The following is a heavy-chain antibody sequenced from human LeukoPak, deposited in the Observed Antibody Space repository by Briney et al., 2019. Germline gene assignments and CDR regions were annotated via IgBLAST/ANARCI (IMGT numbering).Heavy chain of an antibody. CDR2: INHSGST. Sequence: SETLSLTCAVSGGSFSGYYWSWIRQPPGKGLEWIGEINHSGSTNYNPSLKSRVTISVDTSKNQFSLKLSSVTAADTAVYYCARGRGGKYKWGQGTLGTVSS. CDR1: GGSFSGYY. D-gene: IGHD4-23*01. J-gene: IGHJ4*02. CDR3: ARGRGGKYK. V-gene: IGHV4-34*01.